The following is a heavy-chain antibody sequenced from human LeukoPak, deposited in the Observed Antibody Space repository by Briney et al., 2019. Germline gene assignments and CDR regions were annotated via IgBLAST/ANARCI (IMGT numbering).Heavy chain of an antibody. J-gene: IGHJ6*03. Sequence: GGSLRLSCAASGFTFSSYSMNWVRQAPGKGLEWVSSISSSSSYIYYTDSVKGRFTISRDNAKKSLYLQMNSLRAEDTAVYYCARVGGITLALAPSPFPDYNYYYMDVWGKGTTVTVSS. CDR2: ISSSSSYI. V-gene: IGHV3-21*01. CDR1: GFTFSSYS. D-gene: IGHD3-10*01. CDR3: ARVGGITLALAPSPFPDYNYYYMDV.